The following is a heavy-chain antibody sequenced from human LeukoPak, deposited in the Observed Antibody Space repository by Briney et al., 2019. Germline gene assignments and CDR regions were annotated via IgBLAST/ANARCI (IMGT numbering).Heavy chain of an antibody. Sequence: SQTLSLTCAISGDSVSSNSAAWNWIRQSPSRGLEWLGRTYYRSKWYNDYAVSVKSRITINPDTSKNQFSLQLNSVTPEDTAVYYCARDLGGYDVRPNPLIHAFDIWGQGTMVTVSS. CDR1: GDSVSSNSAA. V-gene: IGHV6-1*01. CDR3: ARDLGGYDVRPNPLIHAFDI. D-gene: IGHD5-12*01. J-gene: IGHJ3*02. CDR2: TYYRSKWYN.